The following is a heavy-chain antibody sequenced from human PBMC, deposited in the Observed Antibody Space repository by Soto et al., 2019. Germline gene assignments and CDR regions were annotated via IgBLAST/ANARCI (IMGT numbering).Heavy chain of an antibody. V-gene: IGHV3-53*01. Sequence: EVQLVESGGGLIQPGGSLRLSCAASGFTVSSNYMSWVRQAPGKGLEWVSVIYSGGSTYYADSVKGRFTISRDNSKNTLYLQMNSLRAEDTAVYYCTSIAAAGHDAFDIWGQVTMVTVSS. CDR1: GFTVSSNY. D-gene: IGHD6-13*01. CDR2: IYSGGST. J-gene: IGHJ3*02. CDR3: TSIAAAGHDAFDI.